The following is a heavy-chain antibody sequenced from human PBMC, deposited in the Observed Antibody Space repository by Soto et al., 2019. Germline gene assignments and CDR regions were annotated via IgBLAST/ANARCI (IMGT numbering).Heavy chain of an antibody. V-gene: IGHV3-7*01. CDR1: GFTFSGYW. CDR3: GRVFGAYNFVDW. D-gene: IGHD3-3*01. CDR2: IRYDESEQ. J-gene: IGHJ4*02. Sequence: EVLLVESGGGLVQPGGSMRLSCAASGFTFSGYWMSWVRQAPGKGLEWVANIRYDESEQHYVDSVEGRFTISRDNAKNSLFLPMHSLRAEGTAVYFCGRVFGAYNFVDWWGQGTLVTVSS.